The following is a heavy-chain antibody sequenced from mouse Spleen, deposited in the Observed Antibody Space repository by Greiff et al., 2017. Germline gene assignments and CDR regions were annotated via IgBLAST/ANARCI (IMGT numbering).Heavy chain of an antibody. V-gene: IGHV1-15*01. J-gene: IGHJ3*01. D-gene: IGHD2-5*01. CDR3: TRTAYYSNSQAWFAY. Sequence: VQLQQSGAELVRPGASVTLSCKASGYTFTDYEMHWVKQTPVHGLEWIGAIDPETGGTAYNQKFKGKAILTADKSSSTAYMELRSLTSEDSAVYYCTRTAYYSNSQAWFAYWGQGTLVTVSA. CDR1: GYTFTDYE. CDR2: IDPETGGT.